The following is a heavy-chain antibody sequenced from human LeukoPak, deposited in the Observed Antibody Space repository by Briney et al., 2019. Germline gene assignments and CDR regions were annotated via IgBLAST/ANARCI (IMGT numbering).Heavy chain of an antibody. D-gene: IGHD3-9*01. Sequence: GGSLRLSCAASGFTLSNYNMNWVRQAPGKGLEWVSSISGTSTYIYYADSVKGRFTISRDNAKNSLYLQMNSLRAEDTAVYYCATAPYDILTGYSPYYFDCWGQGTLVTVSS. J-gene: IGHJ4*02. CDR1: GFTLSNYN. V-gene: IGHV3-21*06. CDR3: ATAPYDILTGYSPYYFDC. CDR2: ISGTSTYI.